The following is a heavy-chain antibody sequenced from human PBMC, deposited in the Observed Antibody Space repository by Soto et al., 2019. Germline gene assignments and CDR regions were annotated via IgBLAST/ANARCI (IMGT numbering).Heavy chain of an antibody. CDR1: GGTFSSYA. CDR3: ATAPLDCSSTSCYMFGLMGYFDY. J-gene: IGHJ4*02. D-gene: IGHD2-2*02. V-gene: IGHV1-69*01. CDR2: IIPIFGTA. Sequence: QVQLVQSGAEVKKPGSSVKVSCKASGGTFSSYAISWVRQAPGQGLEWMGGIIPIFGTANYAQKFQGRVTITADESTSTAYMELSSLRSEDTAVYYCATAPLDCSSTSCYMFGLMGYFDYWGQGTLVTVSS.